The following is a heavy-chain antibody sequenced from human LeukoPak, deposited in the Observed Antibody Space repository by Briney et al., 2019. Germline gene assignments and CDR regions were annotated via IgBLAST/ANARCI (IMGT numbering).Heavy chain of an antibody. CDR2: ISAYNCNT. V-gene: IGHV1-18*01. CDR3: ARDYQAAYYDFWSGYYAFDY. D-gene: IGHD3-3*01. J-gene: IGHJ4*02. Sequence: ASVKVSCKASGYTFTSYGISWVRQAPGQGLEWMGWISAYNCNTNYAQKLQGRVTMTTDTSTSTAYMELRSLRSDDTAVYYCARDYQAAYYDFWSGYYAFDYWGQGTLVTVSS. CDR1: GYTFTSYG.